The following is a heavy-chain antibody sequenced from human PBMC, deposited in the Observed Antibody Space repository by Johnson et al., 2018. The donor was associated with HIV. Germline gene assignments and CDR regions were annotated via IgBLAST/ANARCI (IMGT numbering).Heavy chain of an antibody. J-gene: IGHJ3*02. V-gene: IGHV3-13*01. CDR3: AREGMYSSYQGSFDI. CDR1: GFTFSSYD. D-gene: IGHD6-6*01. Sequence: EVQLVESGGGLAQPGGSLRLSCAASGFTFSSYDMHWVRQATGKGLEWVSAIGTAGDTYYPGSVKGRFTISRENAKNSLYLQMNSLRAGDTAVYYCAREGMYSSYQGSFDIWGQGTMVTVSS. CDR2: IGTAGDT.